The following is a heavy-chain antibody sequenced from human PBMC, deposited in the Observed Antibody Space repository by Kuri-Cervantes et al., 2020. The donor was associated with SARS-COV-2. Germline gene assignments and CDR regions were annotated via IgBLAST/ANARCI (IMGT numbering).Heavy chain of an antibody. Sequence: GESLKISCAASGFTFSSYGMHWVRQAPGKGLEWVAVIWYDGNNKYYADSVKGRFTISRDNSKNTLYLQMNSLKTEDTAVYYCTTVLLLWFGELPSLGMDVWGQGTTVTVSS. CDR3: TTVLLLWFGELPSLGMDV. CDR1: GFTFSSYG. J-gene: IGHJ6*02. V-gene: IGHV3-33*08. CDR2: IWYDGNNK. D-gene: IGHD3-10*01.